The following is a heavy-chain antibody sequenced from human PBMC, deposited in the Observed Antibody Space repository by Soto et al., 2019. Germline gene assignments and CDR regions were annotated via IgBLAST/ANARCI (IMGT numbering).Heavy chain of an antibody. CDR1: GYSFTNHG. CDR3: ARGSSSWESYYFYGLDG. D-gene: IGHD6-13*01. V-gene: IGHV1-3*01. Sequence: QVQLVQSGAEVKKPGASVKLSCKASGYSFTNHGIHWVRQAPGQRPEWMGWISAGNGQTKYSQRFQGRVTITRDTSASTAHMDLSGLTSEDTGVYYCARGSSSWESYYFYGLDGWGQGTTVTVSS. CDR2: ISAGNGQT. J-gene: IGHJ6*02.